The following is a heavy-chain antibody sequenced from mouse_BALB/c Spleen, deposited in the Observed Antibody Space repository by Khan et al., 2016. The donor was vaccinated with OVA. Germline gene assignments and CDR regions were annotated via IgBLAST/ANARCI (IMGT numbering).Heavy chain of an antibody. V-gene: IGHV1S132*01. Sequence: QVQLQQPGAELVKPGASVKLSCKTSGYTFTSYWIQWVKQRPGQGLGWIGQIFPGTDTTYYTENFKGKATLTVDTSSNTAYMQLSSLTPEDTAVYFCASGYFGNYEFAYWGQGTLVTVSP. CDR1: GYTFTSYW. CDR3: ASGYFGNYEFAY. D-gene: IGHD2-1*01. J-gene: IGHJ3*01. CDR2: IFPGTDTT.